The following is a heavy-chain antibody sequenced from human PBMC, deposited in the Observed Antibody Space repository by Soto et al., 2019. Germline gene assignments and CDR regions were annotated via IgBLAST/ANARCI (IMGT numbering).Heavy chain of an antibody. D-gene: IGHD3-3*01. J-gene: IGHJ4*02. V-gene: IGHV3-30*18. CDR2: ISYDGSNK. CDR1: GFTFSSYG. CDR3: AKDSAHDFWSGPYYFDY. Sequence: SLRLSCAASGFTFSSYGMHWVRQAPGKGLEWVAVISYDGSNKYYADSVKGRFTISRDNSKNTLYLQMNSLRAEDTAVYYCAKDSAHDFWSGPYYFDYWGQGTLVTVSS.